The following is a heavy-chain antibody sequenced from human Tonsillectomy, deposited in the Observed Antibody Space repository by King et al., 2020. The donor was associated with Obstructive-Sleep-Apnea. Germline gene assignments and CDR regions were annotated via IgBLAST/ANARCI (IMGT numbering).Heavy chain of an antibody. D-gene: IGHD1-26*01. V-gene: IGHV3-30-3*01. Sequence: VQLVESGGGVVQPERSLRLSCAASGFTFSNYAMHWVRQAPGKGLEWVAVISYDGTNKYYADSVKGRFTISRDNSKNTLFLQMNSLRSEDTAVFYCARSENSGPDYWGQGTLVTVSS. CDR1: GFTFSNYA. CDR3: ARSENSGPDY. J-gene: IGHJ4*02. CDR2: ISYDGTNK.